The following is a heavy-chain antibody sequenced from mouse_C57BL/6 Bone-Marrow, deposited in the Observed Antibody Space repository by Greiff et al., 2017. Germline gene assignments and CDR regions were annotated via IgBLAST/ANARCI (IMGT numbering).Heavy chain of an antibody. D-gene: IGHD2-5*01. J-gene: IGHJ4*01. CDR2: IYPSSGYT. CDR3: ARAKYSNFYYAMDY. CDR1: GYTFTSYW. Sequence: VQLQQPGAELVKPGASVKLSCKASGYTFTSYWMHWVKQRPGQGLEWIGYIYPSSGYTKYNQKFKDKATLTADKSSSTAYMQLSSMTYEASAVYCCARAKYSNFYYAMDYWGQGTSVTVSS. V-gene: IGHV1-7*01.